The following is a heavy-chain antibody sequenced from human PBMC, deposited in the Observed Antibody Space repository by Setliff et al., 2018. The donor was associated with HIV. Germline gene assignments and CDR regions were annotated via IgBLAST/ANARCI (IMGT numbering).Heavy chain of an antibody. CDR3: AKGLFRLRPDSLDI. J-gene: IGHJ3*02. D-gene: IGHD6-19*01. CDR1: GFTFSIYG. Sequence: LSCAASGFTFSIYGMHWVRQAPGKGLEWVAVIWYDGGKKYYADSVKGRFTISRDDSKSTLYLQMNSLRAEDTAVYYCAKGLFRLRPDSLDIWGQGTLVTVSS. V-gene: IGHV3-33*06. CDR2: IWYDGGKK.